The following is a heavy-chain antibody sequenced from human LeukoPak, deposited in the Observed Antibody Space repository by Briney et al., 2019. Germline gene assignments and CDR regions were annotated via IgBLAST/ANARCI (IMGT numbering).Heavy chain of an antibody. V-gene: IGHV4-59*06. CDR1: GGSISSYY. D-gene: IGHD4-17*01. Sequence: PSETLSLTCTVSGGSISSYYWSWIRQHPGKGLEWIGYIYYSGSTYYNPSLKSRVTISVDTSKNQFSLKLSSVTAADTAVYYCARSSTVTYYHYYGMDVWGQGTTVTVSS. CDR2: IYYSGST. CDR3: ARSSTVTYYHYYGMDV. J-gene: IGHJ6*02.